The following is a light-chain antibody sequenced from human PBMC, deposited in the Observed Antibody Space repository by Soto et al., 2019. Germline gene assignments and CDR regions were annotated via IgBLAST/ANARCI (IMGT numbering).Light chain of an antibody. CDR1: SSDVGSYNY. V-gene: IGLV2-14*01. Sequence: QSALTQPASVSGSPGQSITISCTGTSSDVGSYNYVSWHQQHPGHAPQLMIYDVTHRASGVPDRFSASKSGNTASLTISGLQAGDEAYYYCSSYRSSSTDVFGTGTKLTVL. CDR2: DVT. CDR3: SSYRSSSTDV. J-gene: IGLJ1*01.